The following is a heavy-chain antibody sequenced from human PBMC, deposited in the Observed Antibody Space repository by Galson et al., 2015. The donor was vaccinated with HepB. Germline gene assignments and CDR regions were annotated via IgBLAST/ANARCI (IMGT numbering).Heavy chain of an antibody. CDR3: ARWLSSSWYADY. V-gene: IGHV3-21*01. D-gene: IGHD6-13*01. Sequence: SLRLSCAASGFTFSRNSMNWVRQAPGKGLEWVSSISSSSSYIYYAGSVKGRFTISRDNAKNSLYLQMNSLRAEDTAVYYCARWLSSSWYADYWGQGTLVTVSS. J-gene: IGHJ4*02. CDR2: ISSSSSYI. CDR1: GFTFSRNS.